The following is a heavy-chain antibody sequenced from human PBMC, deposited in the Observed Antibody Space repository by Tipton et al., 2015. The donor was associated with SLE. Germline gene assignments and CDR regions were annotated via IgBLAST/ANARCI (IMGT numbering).Heavy chain of an antibody. V-gene: IGHV4-59*11. CDR2: IYYSGST. J-gene: IGHJ2*01. CDR3: ARDSNLYWYFDL. CDR1: GGSISSHY. Sequence: TLSLTCTVSGGSISSHYWSWIRQPPGKGLEWIGYIYYSGSTNYNSSLKSRVTISVDTSKNQFSLKLSSVTAADTAVYYCARDSNLYWYFDLWGRGTLVTVSS.